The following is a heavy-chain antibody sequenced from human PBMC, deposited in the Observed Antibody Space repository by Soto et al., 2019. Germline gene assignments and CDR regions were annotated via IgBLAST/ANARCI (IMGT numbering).Heavy chain of an antibody. CDR3: GENHLSLGDNFGMDF. Sequence: QVQLQESGPGLVKPSQTLSLTCSVSGDSISSTGFYWSWIRQHPGKALEWIGYIHYTGSTSYNPSPKGGLAFSLAGFKIRFPRGLGLWPSAETAAFFWGENHLSLGDNFGMDFWGKGTPVT. CDR2: IHYTGST. CDR1: GDSISSTGFY. J-gene: IGHJ6*03. D-gene: IGHD3-16*01. V-gene: IGHV4-31*03.